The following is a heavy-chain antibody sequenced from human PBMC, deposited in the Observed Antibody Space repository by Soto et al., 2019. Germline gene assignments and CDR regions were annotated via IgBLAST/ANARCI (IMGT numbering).Heavy chain of an antibody. CDR1: GYTFTKYA. V-gene: IGHV1-3*05. CDR2: INAGNGNT. D-gene: IGHD6-19*01. Sequence: QVQLVQSGAEEKKPGASVKVSGKASGYTFTKYAMHWVRQAPGQSLEWMGWINAGNGNTKYSQKFQGRVTITRDTSASTAYMELSSLRSEDTAVYYCAREQWLGVDYWGQGSLVTVSS. J-gene: IGHJ4*02. CDR3: AREQWLGVDY.